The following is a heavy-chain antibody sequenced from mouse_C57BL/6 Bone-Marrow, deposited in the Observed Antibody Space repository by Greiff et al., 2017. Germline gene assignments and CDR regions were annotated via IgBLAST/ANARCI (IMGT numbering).Heavy chain of an antibody. CDR3: ARAYGNYVDFDY. CDR1: GFTFSDYY. CDR2: INYDGSST. V-gene: IGHV5-16*01. D-gene: IGHD2-1*01. J-gene: IGHJ2*01. Sequence: VQLKESEGGLVQPGSSMKPSCTASGFTFSDYYMAWVRQVPEKGLEWVANINYDGSSTYYLDSLKSRFIISRDNAKNILYLQMSSLKSEDTATYYCARAYGNYVDFDYWGQGTTLTVSS.